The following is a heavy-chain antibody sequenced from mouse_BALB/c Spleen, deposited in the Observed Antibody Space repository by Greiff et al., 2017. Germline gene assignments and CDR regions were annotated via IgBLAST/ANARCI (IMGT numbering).Heavy chain of an antibody. Sequence: VQLQESGAELVRPGTSVKISCKASGYTFTNYWLGWVKQRPGHGLEWIGDIYPGGGYTNYNEKFKGKATLTADTSSSTAYMQLSSLTSEDSAVYCCARRITTVVAYYAMDYWGQGTSVTVSS. CDR3: ARRITTVVAYYAMDY. CDR2: IYPGGGYT. V-gene: IGHV1-63*02. CDR1: GYTFTNYW. J-gene: IGHJ4*01. D-gene: IGHD1-1*01.